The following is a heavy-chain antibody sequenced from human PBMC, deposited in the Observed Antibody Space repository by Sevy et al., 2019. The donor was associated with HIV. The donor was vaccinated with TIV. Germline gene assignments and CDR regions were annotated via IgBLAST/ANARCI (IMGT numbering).Heavy chain of an antibody. CDR1: NYSISSGYY. V-gene: IGHV4-38-2*01. J-gene: IGHJ6*02. D-gene: IGHD2-15*01. CDR2: IYHSGST. CDR3: ARASGGDRLDYYGTDV. Sequence: SETLSLTCAVSNYSISSGYYWGWIRQSPGKGLEWIGNIYHSGSTYYNPSLKSRVTISVDASKNYFSLRLTSVTAADTAVYYCARASGGDRLDYYGTDVWGQGTTVTVSS.